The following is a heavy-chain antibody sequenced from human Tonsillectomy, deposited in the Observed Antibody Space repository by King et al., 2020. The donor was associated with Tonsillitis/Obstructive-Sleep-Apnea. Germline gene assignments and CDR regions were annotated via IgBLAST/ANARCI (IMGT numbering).Heavy chain of an antibody. Sequence: VQLVESGGVLVQPGGSLRLSCAASGFTFSSYWMHWVRQAPGEGLVWVSRINGDGASTSYADSVKGRFTISRDNAKNTVYLQMNSLRAEDTAIYYCSRHPVGGLARLDHWGQGTLVTVSS. CDR3: SRHPVGGLARLDH. V-gene: IGHV3-74*01. J-gene: IGHJ4*02. CDR1: GFTFSSYW. CDR2: INGDGAST. D-gene: IGHD3-10*01.